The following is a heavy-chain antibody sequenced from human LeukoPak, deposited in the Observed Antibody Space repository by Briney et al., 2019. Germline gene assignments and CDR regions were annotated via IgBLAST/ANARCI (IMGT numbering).Heavy chain of an antibody. Sequence: TPSETLSLTCAVYGGSFSGYYWSWIRQTPGKGMEWIGEINHSGSTNYNPSLKSRITISVDTSKNQFSLKLSSVTAADTAVYYCARPRSLLAARYFDYWGQGTLVTVSS. V-gene: IGHV4-34*01. CDR2: INHSGST. D-gene: IGHD2-15*01. CDR1: GGSFSGYY. CDR3: ARPRSLLAARYFDY. J-gene: IGHJ4*02.